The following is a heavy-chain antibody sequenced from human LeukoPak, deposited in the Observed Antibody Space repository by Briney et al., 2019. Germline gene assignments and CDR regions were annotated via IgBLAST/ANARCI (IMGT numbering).Heavy chain of an antibody. Sequence: ASVKVSCKASGYTFTSYDINWVRQATGQGLEWMGWMNPNSGNTGYAQKFQGRITMTRNTSISTAYMELISLTSEDTAVYYCARIAAAGNRRLNYWGQGTLVTVSS. J-gene: IGHJ4*02. V-gene: IGHV1-8*01. CDR2: MNPNSGNT. CDR3: ARIAAAGNRRLNY. CDR1: GYTFTSYD. D-gene: IGHD6-13*01.